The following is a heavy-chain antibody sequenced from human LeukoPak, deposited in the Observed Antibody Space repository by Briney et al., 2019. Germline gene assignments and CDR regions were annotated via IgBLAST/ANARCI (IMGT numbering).Heavy chain of an antibody. Sequence: SVKVSCKASGGTFSSYAISWVRQAPGQGLEWMGGIIPIFGTANYAQKLQGRVTMTTDTSTSTAYMELRSLRSDDTAVYYCARGNYYYYMDVWGKGTTVTVSS. CDR1: GGTFSSYA. CDR3: ARGNYYYYMDV. CDR2: IIPIFGTA. J-gene: IGHJ6*03. V-gene: IGHV1-69*05.